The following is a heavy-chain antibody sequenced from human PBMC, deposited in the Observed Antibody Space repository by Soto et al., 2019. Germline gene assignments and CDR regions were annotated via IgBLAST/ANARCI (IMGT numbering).Heavy chain of an antibody. Sequence: EERLVESGGGLVQPGGSLRLSCAASGFTFSSYWMTWVRQAPGKGLEWVANIKKDESKKSYLDSVRGRFTISRDNAKNTLYRQMDSMTAEDTALYYCARDVSPGSSSWYFDAFDLWGQGTMVTVSS. J-gene: IGHJ3*01. CDR1: GFTFSSYW. V-gene: IGHV3-7*05. CDR3: ARDVSPGSSSWYFDAFDL. D-gene: IGHD6-13*01. CDR2: IKKDESKK.